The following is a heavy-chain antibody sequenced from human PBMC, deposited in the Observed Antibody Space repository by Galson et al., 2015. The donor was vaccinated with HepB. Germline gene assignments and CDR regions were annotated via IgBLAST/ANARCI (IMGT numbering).Heavy chain of an antibody. D-gene: IGHD4-17*01. CDR3: ARDPNAYGDF. CDR2: ICSGGAT. Sequence: SLRLSCAASGFTVSTNFMSWVRQAPGKGLEWVSVICSGGATYYADSVRGRFTISRDKSKNTLFLQMDSLRAEDTAVYYCARDPNAYGDFWGQGTLVTVSS. V-gene: IGHV3-66*01. J-gene: IGHJ4*02. CDR1: GFTVSTNF.